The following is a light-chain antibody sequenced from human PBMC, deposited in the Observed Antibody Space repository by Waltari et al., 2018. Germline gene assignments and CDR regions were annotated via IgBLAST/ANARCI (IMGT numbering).Light chain of an antibody. Sequence: SSELNQDPAVSVALGQTVKITCQGDSLRKFSASWYQRRPGQAPILVLYGPDYRPSGIPGRFSGSTSGGTASLTITGAQAEDEAVYYCHSRDSTSTRVFGGGTRLTV. CDR3: HSRDSTSTRV. CDR2: GPD. CDR1: SLRKFS. J-gene: IGLJ3*02. V-gene: IGLV3-19*01.